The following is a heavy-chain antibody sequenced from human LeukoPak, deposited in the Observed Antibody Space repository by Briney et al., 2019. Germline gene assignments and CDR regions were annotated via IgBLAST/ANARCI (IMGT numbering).Heavy chain of an antibody. Sequence: PGGSLRLSCTASGFTFSSYTMSWVRQAPGEGLEWLSAINGRGITYYADSVKGRFTISRDNSKNTLYLQMNSLRAEDTAVYYCAKEEWELRSRHYDYWGQGTLVTVSS. D-gene: IGHD1-26*01. CDR1: GFTFSSYT. V-gene: IGHV3-23*01. J-gene: IGHJ4*02. CDR2: INGRGIT. CDR3: AKEEWELRSRHYDY.